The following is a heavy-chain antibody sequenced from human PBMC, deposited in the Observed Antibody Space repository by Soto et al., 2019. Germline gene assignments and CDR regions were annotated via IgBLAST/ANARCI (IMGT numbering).Heavy chain of an antibody. J-gene: IGHJ4*02. CDR2: ISWNSGSI. Sequence: EVQLVESGGGLIQRGRSLRLSCTASGFTFDDYAMHWVRHAPGKGLEWVSGISWNSGSIGYADSVKGRFTISRDNAKNSLYLQMNSLRAEDTALYYCAKGGQLLTEGGGYWGQGTLVTVSS. CDR1: GFTFDDYA. V-gene: IGHV3-9*01. D-gene: IGHD2-2*01. CDR3: AKGGQLLTEGGGY.